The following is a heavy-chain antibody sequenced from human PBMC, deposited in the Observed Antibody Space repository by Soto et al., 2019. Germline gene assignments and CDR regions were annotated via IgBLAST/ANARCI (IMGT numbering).Heavy chain of an antibody. V-gene: IGHV1-18*04. Sequence: ASVKVSCKASGYTFTSYGISWVRQAPGQGLEWMGWISAYNGNTNYAQKLQGRVTMTTDTSTSTAYMELRSLRSDDTAVYYCASGSNTVTTDDYYSYYGMDVWGQGTTVTVSS. CDR2: ISAYNGNT. CDR1: GYTFTSYG. J-gene: IGHJ6*02. D-gene: IGHD4-17*01. CDR3: ASGSNTVTTDDYYSYYGMDV.